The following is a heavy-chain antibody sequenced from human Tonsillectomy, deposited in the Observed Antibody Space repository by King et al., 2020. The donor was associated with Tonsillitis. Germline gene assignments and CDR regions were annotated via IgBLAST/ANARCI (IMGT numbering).Heavy chain of an antibody. J-gene: IGHJ4*02. V-gene: IGHV3-21*01. Sequence: VQLVESGGGLVKPGGSLRLSCAASGFTFSYYSMNWVRQAPGKGLEWVSSISSSSTDIYYADSVKGRFTISRDNAKNSLYLQMNSLRAEDTSVYYCARGDYYDTGGFADYWGQGTLVTVSS. CDR2: ISSSSTDI. D-gene: IGHD3-22*01. CDR3: ARGDYYDTGGFADY. CDR1: GFTFSYYS.